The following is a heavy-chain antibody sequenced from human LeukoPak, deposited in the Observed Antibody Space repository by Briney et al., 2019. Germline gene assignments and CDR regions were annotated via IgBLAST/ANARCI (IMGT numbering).Heavy chain of an antibody. CDR3: ARDPWGYDL. CDR1: GYSISSGYY. Sequence: ETLSLTCAVSGYSISSGYYWGWIRQPPGKGLEWVSSISTYSTYISYADSVKGRFTISRDNSKNSLYLHMNSLKAEDTAVYYCARDPWGYDLWGQGTLVTVS. D-gene: IGHD2-15*01. V-gene: IGHV3-21*01. CDR2: ISTYSTYI. J-gene: IGHJ5*02.